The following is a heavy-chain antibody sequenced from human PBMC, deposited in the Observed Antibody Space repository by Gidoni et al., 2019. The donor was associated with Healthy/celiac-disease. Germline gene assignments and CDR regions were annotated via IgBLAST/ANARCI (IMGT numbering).Heavy chain of an antibody. D-gene: IGHD5-18*01. V-gene: IGHV1-2*02. CDR2: INPNSGGT. CDR1: GYTFTGYY. CDR3: ARDTAPYPTSSIYYYYGMDV. J-gene: IGHJ6*02. Sequence: QVQLVQSGAEVKKPGASVKVSCKASGYTFTGYYMHWVRQAPGQGLEWMGWINPNSGGTNYAQKFQGRVTMTRDTSISTAYMELSRLRSDDTAVYYCARDTAPYPTSSIYYYYGMDVWGQGTTVTVSS.